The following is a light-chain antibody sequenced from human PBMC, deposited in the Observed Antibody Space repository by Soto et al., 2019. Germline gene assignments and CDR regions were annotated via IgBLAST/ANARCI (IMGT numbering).Light chain of an antibody. CDR1: QSIGTW. Sequence: DIQMTQSPSTLSASVGDRVTITCRASQSIGTWLAWYQQKPGKAPKLLIYKASNLESGVPSRFRGSGSGTEFTRTISSLQPDDFATYYCQQYNSYSTFGQGTKVEVK. J-gene: IGKJ1*01. CDR2: KAS. CDR3: QQYNSYST. V-gene: IGKV1-5*03.